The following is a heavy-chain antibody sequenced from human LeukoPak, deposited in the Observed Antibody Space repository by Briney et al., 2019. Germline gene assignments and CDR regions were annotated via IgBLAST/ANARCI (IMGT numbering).Heavy chain of an antibody. Sequence: PGGSLRLSCAASGFNFFNYGMHWVRQTPGKGLEWVAIIRYDATNTYYADSVEGRLTISRDNSKSTLYLQMNSLSAEDTAVYYCVKTTSSGLRSYYYMDVWGKGTTVTISS. CDR2: IRYDATNT. J-gene: IGHJ6*03. CDR3: VKTTSSGLRSYYYMDV. CDR1: GFNFFNYG. D-gene: IGHD3-22*01. V-gene: IGHV3-30*02.